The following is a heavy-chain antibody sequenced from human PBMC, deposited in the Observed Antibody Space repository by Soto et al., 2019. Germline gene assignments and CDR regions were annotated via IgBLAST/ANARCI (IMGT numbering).Heavy chain of an antibody. V-gene: IGHV4-30-4*01. D-gene: IGHD3-22*01. Sequence: QVQLQESGPGLVEPSQTLSLTCTVSGGSISSGDYYWSWIRQPPGKALEWIGYLYYSGSTYYNPSLKSRVTISVDTSKNQFSRKLSSVTAADTALYYCARDATQDGYYSYYFDYWGQGTLVIVSS. CDR3: ARDATQDGYYSYYFDY. CDR2: LYYSGST. J-gene: IGHJ4*02. CDR1: GGSISSGDYY.